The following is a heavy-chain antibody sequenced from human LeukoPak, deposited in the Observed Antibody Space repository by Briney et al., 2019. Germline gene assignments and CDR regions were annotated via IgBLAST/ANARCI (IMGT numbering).Heavy chain of an antibody. Sequence: PGGSLRLFCAASGFTFSTSWMSWVRQAPGKGLEWVSAISGSGGSTYYADSVKGRFTISRDNSKNTLYLQMNSLRAEDTAVYYCAKSYDSSVFDYWGQGTLVTVSS. V-gene: IGHV3-23*01. CDR3: AKSYDSSVFDY. D-gene: IGHD3-22*01. CDR2: ISGSGGST. J-gene: IGHJ4*02. CDR1: GFTFSTSW.